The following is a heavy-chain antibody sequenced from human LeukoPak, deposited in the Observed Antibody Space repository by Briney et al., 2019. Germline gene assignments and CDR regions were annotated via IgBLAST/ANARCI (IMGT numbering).Heavy chain of an antibody. V-gene: IGHV4-59*11. CDR3: ARAIAVAVDNWFDP. CDR1: GGSISSHY. Sequence: SETLSLTCTVSGGSISSHYWSWIRQPPGKGLEWIGYIYYSGTTNYNPSLKSRVTISVDTSKNQFSLKLSSVTAADTAVYYCARAIAVAVDNWFDPWGQGTLVTVSS. J-gene: IGHJ5*02. D-gene: IGHD6-19*01. CDR2: IYYSGTT.